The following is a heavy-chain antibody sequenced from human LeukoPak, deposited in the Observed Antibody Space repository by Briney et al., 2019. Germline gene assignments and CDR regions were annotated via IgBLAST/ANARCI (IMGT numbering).Heavy chain of an antibody. CDR2: ITSSSTYT. Sequence: GGSLRLSCAASGFSFSSYNMNWVRLAPGKGLEWVSSITSSSTYTFYADSVKGRFTISRDNAKNSLDLEMNSLRAEDTAVYYCARDPISMVRGIIIDWGQGTLVTVSS. CDR1: GFSFSSYN. CDR3: ARDPISMVRGIIID. J-gene: IGHJ4*02. V-gene: IGHV3-21*01. D-gene: IGHD3-10*01.